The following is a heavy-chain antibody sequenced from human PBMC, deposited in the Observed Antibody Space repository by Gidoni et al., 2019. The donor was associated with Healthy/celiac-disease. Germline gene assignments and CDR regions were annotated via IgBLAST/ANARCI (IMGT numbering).Heavy chain of an antibody. CDR1: GYSISSGYY. CDR3: ARDIRYYDSSGYYYG. Sequence: QVQLQQSGPGLVQPSETLSLTCAVAGYSISSGYYWGWIRQPPGQGLEWIGSTYHSGRTYYNQSLKSRVTIAVDTSKNQFSLKLSSVTAADTAVYYCARDIRYYDSSGYYYGWGQGTLVTVSS. CDR2: TYHSGRT. D-gene: IGHD3-22*01. V-gene: IGHV4-38-2*02. J-gene: IGHJ4*02.